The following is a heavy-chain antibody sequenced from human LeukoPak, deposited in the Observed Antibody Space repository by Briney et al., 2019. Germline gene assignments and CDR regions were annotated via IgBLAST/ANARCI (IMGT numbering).Heavy chain of an antibody. J-gene: IGHJ4*02. CDR3: ARDIIATPPGY. CDR1: GFTFSSYS. D-gene: IGHD6-6*01. CDR2: ISSGSSTI. Sequence: GGSLRLSCAASGFTFSSYSMNWVRQAPGKGLEWVSYISSGSSTIYYADSVKGRFTISRDNAKNSLYLQMNSLRAEDTAVYYCARDIIATPPGYWGQGTLVTVSS. V-gene: IGHV3-48*01.